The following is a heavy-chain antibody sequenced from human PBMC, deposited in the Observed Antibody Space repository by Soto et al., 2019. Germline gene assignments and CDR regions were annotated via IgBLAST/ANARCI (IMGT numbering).Heavy chain of an antibody. CDR3: AIIHHYDILTGTTKDY. V-gene: IGHV3-23*01. Sequence: GGSLRLSCAASGFTFSSYAMSWVRQAPGKGLEWVSAISGSGGSTYYADSVKGRFTISRDNSKNTLYLQMNSLRAEDTAVYYCAIIHHYDILTGTTKDYWGQGTLVTVSS. J-gene: IGHJ4*02. CDR1: GFTFSSYA. CDR2: ISGSGGST. D-gene: IGHD3-9*01.